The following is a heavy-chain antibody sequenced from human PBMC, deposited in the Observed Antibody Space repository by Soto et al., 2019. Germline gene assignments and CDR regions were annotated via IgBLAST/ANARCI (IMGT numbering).Heavy chain of an antibody. CDR3: ATDQGGCGGDCYSRYYYYYGMDV. CDR1: GYTFTSYG. V-gene: IGHV1-18*04. J-gene: IGHJ6*02. D-gene: IGHD2-21*02. CDR2: ISAYNGNT. Sequence: ASVKVSCKASGYTFTSYGISWVRQAPGQGLEWTGWISAYNGNTNYAQKLQGRVTMTTDTSTSTAYMELRSLRSDDTAVYYCATDQGGCGGDCYSRYYYYYGMDVWGQGTTVTV.